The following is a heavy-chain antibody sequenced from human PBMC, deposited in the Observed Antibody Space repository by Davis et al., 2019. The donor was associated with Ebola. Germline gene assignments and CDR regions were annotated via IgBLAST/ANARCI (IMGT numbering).Heavy chain of an antibody. Sequence: PSETLSLTCAVYGGSFSGYYWSWFRQPPGKGLEWIGEINHSGSTNYNPSLKSRVTISVDTSKNQFSLKLSSVTAADTAVYYCARRGGARDYWGQGTLVTVSS. CDR1: GGSFSGYY. J-gene: IGHJ4*02. CDR3: ARRGGARDY. D-gene: IGHD3-10*01. CDR2: INHSGST. V-gene: IGHV4-34*01.